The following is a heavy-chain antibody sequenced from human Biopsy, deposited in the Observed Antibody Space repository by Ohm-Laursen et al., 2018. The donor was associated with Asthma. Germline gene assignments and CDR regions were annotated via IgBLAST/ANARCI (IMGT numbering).Heavy chain of an antibody. V-gene: IGHV1-18*01. CDR3: ARAVDYSHYYGIDV. CDR2: ISVYNGNT. CDR1: GYTFNSAG. J-gene: IGHJ6*02. D-gene: IGHD3-10*01. Sequence: ASVKVSCKTSGYTFNSAGITWVRQAPGQGLEWMGWISVYNGNTKVAQKLQDRVTMITDTSTSTAYMGLRSLRSGGTAVDFCARAVDYSHYYGIDVWGQGTTVTVS.